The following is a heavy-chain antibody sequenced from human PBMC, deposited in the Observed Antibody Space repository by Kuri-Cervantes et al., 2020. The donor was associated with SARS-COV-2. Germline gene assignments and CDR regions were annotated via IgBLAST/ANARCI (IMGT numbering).Heavy chain of an antibody. CDR2: IWYDGKNE. CDR1: GFTFTTYT. V-gene: IGHV3-33*08. Sequence: GESLKISCAAAGFTFTTYTMNWVRQAPGKGLEWVAVIWYDGKNEYYAGSVKGRFTISRDNSKNTVSLHMNSLRAEDPAMYYCARGAANYYYMDVWGKGTTVTVSS. D-gene: IGHD3-16*01. J-gene: IGHJ6*03. CDR3: ARGAANYYYMDV.